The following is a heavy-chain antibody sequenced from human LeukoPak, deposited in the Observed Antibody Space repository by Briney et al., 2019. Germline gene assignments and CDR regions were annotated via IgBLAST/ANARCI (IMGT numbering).Heavy chain of an antibody. Sequence: PGESLKISCKASGYSITSYWIGWVRQLPGKGLEWMGIIYPGDSDTRYSPSFQGQVTISADKSISTAYLQWSSLKASDTTMYYCARYSSSSHNFDYWGQGTMVTVSS. CDR1: GYSITSYW. D-gene: IGHD6-6*01. J-gene: IGHJ4*02. CDR3: ARYSSSSHNFDY. V-gene: IGHV5-51*03. CDR2: IYPGDSDT.